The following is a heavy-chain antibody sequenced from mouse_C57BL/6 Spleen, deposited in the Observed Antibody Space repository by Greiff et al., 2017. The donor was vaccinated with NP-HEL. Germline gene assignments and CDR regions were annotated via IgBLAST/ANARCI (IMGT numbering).Heavy chain of an antibody. CDR1: GYSITSGYD. CDR3: ARGGNSFDY. Sequence: DVQLQESGPGMVKPSQSLSLTCTVTGYSITSGYDWHWIRHFPGNKLEWMGYISYSGSTNYNPSLKSRISITHDTSKNHFFLKLNSVTTEDTATYYCARGGNSFDYWGQGTTLTVSS. J-gene: IGHJ2*01. V-gene: IGHV3-1*01. CDR2: ISYSGST.